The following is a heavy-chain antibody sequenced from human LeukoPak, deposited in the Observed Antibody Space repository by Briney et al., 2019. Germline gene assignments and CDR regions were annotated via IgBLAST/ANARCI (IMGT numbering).Heavy chain of an antibody. CDR2: ISYDGSNK. CDR1: GFTFSSYG. D-gene: IGHD3-10*01. Sequence: GVSLRLSCAASGFTFSSYGMHWARQAPGKGLEGGADISYDGSNKYYTDYVKGRHNIPRDNSKHTLYLQMNRLKAEDTAVYSCAKPGSGSYYWGQGTLVTVSS. J-gene: IGHJ4*02. V-gene: IGHV3-30*18. CDR3: AKPGSGSYY.